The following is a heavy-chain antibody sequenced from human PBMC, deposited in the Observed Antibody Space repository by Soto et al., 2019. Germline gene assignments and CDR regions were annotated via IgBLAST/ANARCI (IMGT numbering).Heavy chain of an antibody. CDR2: ISYDGSNK. D-gene: IGHD6-19*01. CDR1: GFTFSSYG. J-gene: IGHJ4*02. Sequence: GGSLRLSCAASGFTFSSYGMHWVRQAPGKGLEWVAVISYDGSNKYYADSVKGRFTISRDNSKNTLYLQMNSLRAEDTAVYYCAKGHTEQWLVYWGQGTLVTVSS. V-gene: IGHV3-30*18. CDR3: AKGHTEQWLVY.